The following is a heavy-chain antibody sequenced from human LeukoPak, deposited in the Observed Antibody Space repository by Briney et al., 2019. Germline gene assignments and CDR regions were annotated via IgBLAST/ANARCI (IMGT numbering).Heavy chain of an antibody. CDR3: ASKAGNWFDP. Sequence: SVKVSCTASGCTFSSYAISWVRQAPGQGLEWMGGIIPIFGTANYAQKFQGRVTITTDESTSTAYMELSSLRSEDTAVYYCASKAGNWFDPWGQGTLVTVSS. V-gene: IGHV1-69*05. CDR1: GCTFSSYA. CDR2: IIPIFGTA. J-gene: IGHJ5*02.